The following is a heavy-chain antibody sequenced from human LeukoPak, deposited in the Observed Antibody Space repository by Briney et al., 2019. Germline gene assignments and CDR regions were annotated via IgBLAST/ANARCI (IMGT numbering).Heavy chain of an antibody. CDR2: INHSGST. Sequence: TSETLSLTCAVYGGSFSGYYWSWIRQPPGKGLEWIGEINHSGSTNYNPSLKSRVTISVDTSKNQFSLKLSSVTAADTAVYYCARGYYDILTLYYFDYWGQGTLVTVSS. V-gene: IGHV4-34*01. CDR1: GGSFSGYY. CDR3: ARGYYDILTLYYFDY. D-gene: IGHD3-9*01. J-gene: IGHJ4*02.